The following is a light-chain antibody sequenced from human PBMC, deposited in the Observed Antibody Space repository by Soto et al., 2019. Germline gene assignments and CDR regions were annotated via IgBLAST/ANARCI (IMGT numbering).Light chain of an antibody. Sequence: ALTQPASVSGSPGQSITISCTGTSSDFGGYNSVSWYQQHPGKAPKLMIFDVSSRPSGVSNRFSGSKSGNTASLTISGLQAEDEADYYCCSYTSGSTLYVFGTGTKVTVL. V-gene: IGLV2-14*01. CDR2: DVS. CDR3: CSYTSGSTLYV. J-gene: IGLJ1*01. CDR1: SSDFGGYNS.